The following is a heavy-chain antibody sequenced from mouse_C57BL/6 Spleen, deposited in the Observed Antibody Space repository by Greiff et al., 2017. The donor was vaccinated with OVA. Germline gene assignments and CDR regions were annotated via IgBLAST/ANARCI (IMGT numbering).Heavy chain of an antibody. CDR1: GYTFTSYW. Sequence: QVQLQQPGAELVRPGSSVKLSCKASGYTFTSYWMDWVKQRPGQGLEWIGNIYPSDSETHYNQKFKDKATLTVDKSSSTAYMQLSSLTSEDSAVYYCARRYGNYRVLYYFDYWGQGTTLTVSS. CDR2: IYPSDSET. J-gene: IGHJ2*01. CDR3: ARRYGNYRVLYYFDY. D-gene: IGHD2-1*01. V-gene: IGHV1-61*01.